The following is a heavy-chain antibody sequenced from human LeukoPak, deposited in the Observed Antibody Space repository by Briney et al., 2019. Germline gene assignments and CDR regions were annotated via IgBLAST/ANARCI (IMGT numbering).Heavy chain of an antibody. D-gene: IGHD6-19*01. CDR2: IKQDGSEE. Sequence: PGGSLRLSCAASGFTFSSYWMSWVRQAPGKGLEWVANIKQDGSEEYYVDSVKGRFTISRDNAKNSLYLQMNSLRAEDTAVYYCARLDSSGWYDYWGQGTLVTVSS. V-gene: IGHV3-7*01. J-gene: IGHJ4*02. CDR1: GFTFSSYW. CDR3: ARLDSSGWYDY.